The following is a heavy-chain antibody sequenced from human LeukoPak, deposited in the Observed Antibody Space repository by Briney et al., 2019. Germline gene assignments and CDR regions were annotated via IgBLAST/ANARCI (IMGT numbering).Heavy chain of an antibody. CDR3: ARGRMYGYFDY. CDR2: IYSGGST. D-gene: IGHD2-8*01. Sequence: GGSLRLSCAASTFAFSSYAMTWVRQAPGKGLEWVSVIYSGGSTYYADSVKGRFTISRDNSKNTLYLQMNSLRAEDTAVYYCARGRMYGYFDYWGQGTLVTVSS. J-gene: IGHJ4*02. V-gene: IGHV3-53*01. CDR1: TFAFSSYA.